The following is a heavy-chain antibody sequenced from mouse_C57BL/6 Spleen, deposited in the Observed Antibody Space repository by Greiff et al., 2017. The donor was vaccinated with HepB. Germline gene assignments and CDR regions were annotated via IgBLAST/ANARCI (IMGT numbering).Heavy chain of an antibody. Sequence: VKLQESGAELARPGASVKLSCKASGYTFTSYGISWVKQRTGQGLEWIGEIYPRSGNTYYNEKFKGKATLTADKSSSTAYMELRSLTSEDSAVYFCARRDHYAMDYWGQGTSVTVSS. CDR3: ARRDHYAMDY. D-gene: IGHD3-3*01. V-gene: IGHV1-81*01. CDR2: IYPRSGNT. J-gene: IGHJ4*01. CDR1: GYTFTSYG.